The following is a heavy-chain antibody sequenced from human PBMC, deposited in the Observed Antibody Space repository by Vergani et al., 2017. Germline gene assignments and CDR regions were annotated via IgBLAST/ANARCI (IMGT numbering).Heavy chain of an antibody. D-gene: IGHD3-10*01. V-gene: IGHV4-34*01. J-gene: IGHJ6*03. CDR3: ARGAVYYGSGSYRHYYYYVDV. CDR2: INHSGST. CDR1: GGSFSGYY. Sequence: QVQLQQLGAGLLKPSETLSLTCAVYGGSFSGYYWSWIRQPPGKGLEGIGEINHSGSTNYNPSLKSRVNISVDTSKNQFSLKLSSVTAADTAVYYCARGAVYYGSGSYRHYYYYVDVWGKGTTVTVSS.